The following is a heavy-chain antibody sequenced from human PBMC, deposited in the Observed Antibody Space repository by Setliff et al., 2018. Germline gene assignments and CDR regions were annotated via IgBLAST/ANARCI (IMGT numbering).Heavy chain of an antibody. CDR3: ARTGTYRYFDY. D-gene: IGHD1-26*01. CDR2: IHYSGTT. Sequence: SETLSLTCTVSGDSINSGTYYWAWIRQPPGKGLEWIGRIHYSGTTYYNASLKSRVTMSVDTSKNQFSLNLSSVTAADTAVYYCARTGTYRYFDYWGQGALVTVSS. J-gene: IGHJ4*02. CDR1: GDSINSGTYY. V-gene: IGHV4-39*01.